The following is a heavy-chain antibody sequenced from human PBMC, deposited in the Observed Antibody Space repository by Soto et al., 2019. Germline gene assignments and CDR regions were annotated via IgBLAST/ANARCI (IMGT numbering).Heavy chain of an antibody. CDR3: ARLSSWQYNWFDP. CDR1: GGSISSSSYY. CDR2: IYYSGST. D-gene: IGHD6-13*01. Sequence: QLQLQESGPGLVKPSETLSLTCTVSGGSISSSSYYWGWIRQPPGKGLEWIGSIYYSGSTYYNPSLKSRVTISVDTSKNQFSLKLSSVTAADTAVYYCARLSSWQYNWFDPWGQGTLVTVSS. J-gene: IGHJ5*02. V-gene: IGHV4-39*01.